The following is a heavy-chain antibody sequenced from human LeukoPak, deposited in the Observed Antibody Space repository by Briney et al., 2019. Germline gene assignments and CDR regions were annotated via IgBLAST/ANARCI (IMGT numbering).Heavy chain of an antibody. Sequence: PGGSLRLSCAASGFTFSSHGMNWVRQAPGKGLEWVSGISGSGGRTYYAGSVKGRFTISRDNSNHMLYLQMNSLIAEDTAIYYCAKDDDWLRFEHWGRGTPVSVSS. J-gene: IGHJ4*02. CDR2: ISGSGGRT. CDR1: GFTFSSHG. V-gene: IGHV3-23*01. CDR3: AKDDDWLRFEH. D-gene: IGHD5-12*01.